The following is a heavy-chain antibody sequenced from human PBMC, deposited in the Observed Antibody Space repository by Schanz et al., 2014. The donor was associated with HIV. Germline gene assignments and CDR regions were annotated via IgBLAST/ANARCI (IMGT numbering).Heavy chain of an antibody. J-gene: IGHJ4*02. Sequence: QVQLQQWGAGLLKPSETLSLTCVVYGGSFSAYYWSWIRQPPGKGLEWIGKINHSGNTNYNPSLKSRVTISVDASKTQFSLKMPSVTAADTAVYYCARSYYYDGSPLPLDSWGQGTLVTVSS. V-gene: IGHV4-34*01. CDR3: ARSYYYDGSPLPLDS. CDR2: INHSGNT. D-gene: IGHD3-22*01. CDR1: GGSFSAYY.